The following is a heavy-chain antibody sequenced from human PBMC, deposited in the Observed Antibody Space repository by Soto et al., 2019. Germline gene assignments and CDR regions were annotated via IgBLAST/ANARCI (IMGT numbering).Heavy chain of an antibody. CDR3: ATMDGYFEY. CDR2: ITATGDRT. J-gene: IGHJ4*02. Sequence: GSLRLSCADSGFRFSSYSMSWVRQTPGKGLEWVAAITATGDRTYYADSVTGRFTISRDNSKKTHYLQMTSLRAEDTAMYYCATMDGYFEYWGQGTPVTVSS. CDR1: GFRFSSYS. D-gene: IGHD3-10*01. V-gene: IGHV3-23*01.